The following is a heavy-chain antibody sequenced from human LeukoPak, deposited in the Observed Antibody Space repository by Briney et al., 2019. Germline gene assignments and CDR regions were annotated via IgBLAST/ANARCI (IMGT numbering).Heavy chain of an antibody. CDR3: ATGGFMVRGVLDY. D-gene: IGHD3-10*01. Sequence: SETLSLTCAVYGGSFSGYYWSWIRQPPGKGLEWIGEINHSGSTNYNPSLKSRVAISVDTSKNQFSLKLSSVTAADTAVYYCATGGFMVRGVLDYWGQGTLVTVSS. V-gene: IGHV4-34*01. J-gene: IGHJ4*02. CDR1: GGSFSGYY. CDR2: INHSGST.